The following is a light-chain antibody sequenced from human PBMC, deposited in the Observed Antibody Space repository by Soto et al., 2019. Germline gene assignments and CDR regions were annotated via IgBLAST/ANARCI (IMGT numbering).Light chain of an antibody. CDR1: SSDVGGYDY. Sequence: QSVLTQPPSVSGSPGQSVTISCTGTSSDVGGYDYVSWYQQRPGKAPKLLIYDVTKRPSGVLDRFSGSKSGNTASLTISGLQAEDEADFYCCSYGGSFPYVFGTGTKVTVL. J-gene: IGLJ1*01. CDR3: CSYGGSFPYV. V-gene: IGLV2-11*01. CDR2: DVT.